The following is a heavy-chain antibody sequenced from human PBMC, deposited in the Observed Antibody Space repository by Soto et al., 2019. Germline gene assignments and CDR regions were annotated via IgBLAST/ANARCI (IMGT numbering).Heavy chain of an antibody. CDR2: INPNSGGT. J-gene: IGHJ6*02. CDR1: GYTFTSYG. Sequence: ASVKVSCKASGYTFTSYGISWVRQAPGQGLEWMGWINPNSGGTNYAQKFQGWVTMTRDTSISTAYMELSRLRSDDTAAYYCAREGRSGSYYYYYGMDVWGQGTTVTVSS. D-gene: IGHD1-26*01. CDR3: AREGRSGSYYYYYGMDV. V-gene: IGHV1-2*04.